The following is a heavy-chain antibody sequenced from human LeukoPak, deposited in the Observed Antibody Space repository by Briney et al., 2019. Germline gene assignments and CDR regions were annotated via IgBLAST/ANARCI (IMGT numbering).Heavy chain of an antibody. CDR1: GFIFSNYA. Sequence: PGESLRLSCAASGFIFSNYAMSWVRQAPGKGLEWVSAIGGRDSGTYYADSVRGRLTVSRDDPKNTLYLQMNTLRAEDTAVYYCAKWGDYDILTGYYDSDYWGQGTLVTVSS. J-gene: IGHJ4*02. D-gene: IGHD3-9*01. V-gene: IGHV3-23*01. CDR2: IGGRDSGT. CDR3: AKWGDYDILTGYYDSDY.